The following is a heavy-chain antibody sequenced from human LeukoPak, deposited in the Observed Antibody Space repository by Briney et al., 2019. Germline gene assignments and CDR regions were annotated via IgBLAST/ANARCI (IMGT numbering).Heavy chain of an antibody. CDR3: TASPYYYDSSGYLVIGY. V-gene: IGHV3-15*01. CDR2: IKSKTDGGTT. J-gene: IGHJ4*02. Sequence: GGSLRLSCAASGFTFSNAWMSWVRQAPGKGLEWVGRIKSKTDGGTTDYAAPVKGRFTISRDDSKNTLYLQMNSLKTEDTAVYYCTASPYYYDSSGYLVIGYWGQGTLVTVSS. CDR1: GFTFSNAW. D-gene: IGHD3-22*01.